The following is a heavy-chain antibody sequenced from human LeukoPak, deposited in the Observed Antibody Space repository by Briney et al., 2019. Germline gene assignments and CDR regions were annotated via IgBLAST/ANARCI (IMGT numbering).Heavy chain of an antibody. D-gene: IGHD3-22*01. Sequence: GGYLRLSCAASGFTFTSYAMSWVRQAPGKGLEWVSSISSSSRSADIYYADSVKGRFTISRDNAKNSLYLQMNSLTAEDTAVYYCARGGYYDRSGYDYWGQGTLVTVSS. J-gene: IGHJ4*02. V-gene: IGHV3-21*01. CDR1: GFTFTSYA. CDR2: ISSSSRSADI. CDR3: ARGGYYDRSGYDY.